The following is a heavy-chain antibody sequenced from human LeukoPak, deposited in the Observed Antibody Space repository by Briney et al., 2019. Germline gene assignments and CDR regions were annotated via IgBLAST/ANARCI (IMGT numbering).Heavy chain of an antibody. J-gene: IGHJ5*02. CDR1: GGSISSYY. Sequence: PSETLSLTCTVSGGSISSYYWSWLRQPPGKGLEWIGNIYYSGSTNYNPSLKSRVTISLDTSKNQFSLKLSSVTAADTAVYYCARVEYSSSWDNWFDPWGQGTLVTVSS. CDR2: IYYSGST. V-gene: IGHV4-59*01. D-gene: IGHD6-13*01. CDR3: ARVEYSSSWDNWFDP.